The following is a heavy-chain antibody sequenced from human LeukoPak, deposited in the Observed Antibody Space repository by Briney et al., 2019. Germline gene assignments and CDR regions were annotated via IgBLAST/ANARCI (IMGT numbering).Heavy chain of an antibody. CDR1: GFTFSSYS. J-gene: IGHJ5*02. D-gene: IGHD2-2*01. CDR3: ARRYCGSPSCVNWFDP. V-gene: IGHV3-21*01. Sequence: GGSLRLSCAASGFTFSSYSMNWVRQAPGKGLEWVSSISSSSSYIYYADSVKGRFTISRDNAKNSLYLQMSSLRAEDTAVYYCARRYCGSPSCVNWFDPWGQGALVTVSS. CDR2: ISSSSSYI.